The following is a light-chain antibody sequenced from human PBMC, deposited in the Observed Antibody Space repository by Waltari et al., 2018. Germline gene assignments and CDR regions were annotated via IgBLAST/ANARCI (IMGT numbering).Light chain of an antibody. V-gene: IGLV2-23*02. Sequence: QSALTQPASVSGSPGQSITISCTGTSSDVGSYNLVSWYQQHPGKAPQLMIYEVNKRPSGASNRFSGSKSGNTASLTISGLQAEDEADYYCCSYAGSSTYVFGTGTKFTVL. CDR2: EVN. CDR3: CSYAGSSTYV. J-gene: IGLJ1*01. CDR1: SSDVGSYNL.